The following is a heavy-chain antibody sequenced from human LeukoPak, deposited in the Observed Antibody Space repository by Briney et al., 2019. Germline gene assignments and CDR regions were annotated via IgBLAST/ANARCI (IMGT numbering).Heavy chain of an antibody. V-gene: IGHV3-7*01. CDR1: GFTFSSYW. J-gene: IGHJ6*02. Sequence: GGSLRLSCAASGFTFSSYWMSWVRQAPGKGLEWVANIKYDGSENYYVDSVKGRFTISRDNAKNSLYLQMNSLRAEETAVYSCARDDNGEGHGCSSTSCYTYSYYYYYGMDVWGQGTTVTVSS. CDR2: IKYDGSEN. CDR3: ARDDNGEGHGCSSTSCYTYSYYYYYGMDV. D-gene: IGHD2-2*02.